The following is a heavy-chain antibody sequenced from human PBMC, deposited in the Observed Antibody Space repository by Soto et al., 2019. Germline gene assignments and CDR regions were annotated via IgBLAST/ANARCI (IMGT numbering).Heavy chain of an antibody. CDR1: GFTFRNYN. J-gene: IGHJ4*02. V-gene: IGHV3-21*01. CDR2: ISTGGAYM. D-gene: IGHD2-21*01. CDR3: ARDIASAGGDYFDS. Sequence: EVQLVESGGGLVKAGGSLRLFCTASGFTFRNYNMNWVRQAPGKGLEWVSSISTGGAYMFYADSVKGRFTISRDNAQKSLFLQIDSPRAEDTAVYYWARDIASAGGDYFDSWGQGTLVTVSS.